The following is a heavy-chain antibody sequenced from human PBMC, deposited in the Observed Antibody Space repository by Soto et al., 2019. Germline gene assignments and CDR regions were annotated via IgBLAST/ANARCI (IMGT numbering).Heavy chain of an antibody. CDR2: INHSGST. Sequence: SETLSLTCAVYGGSFSGYYWSWIRQPPGKGLEWIGEINHSGSTNYNPSLKSRVTISVDTSKNQFSLKLSSVTAADTAVYYCARGQLKNSGAVAGKPYYFDYWGQGTLVTVSS. CDR1: GGSFSGYY. J-gene: IGHJ4*02. CDR3: ARGQLKNSGAVAGKPYYFDY. D-gene: IGHD6-19*01. V-gene: IGHV4-34*01.